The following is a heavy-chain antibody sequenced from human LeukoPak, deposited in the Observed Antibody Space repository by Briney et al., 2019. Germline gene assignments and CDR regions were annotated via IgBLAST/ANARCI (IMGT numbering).Heavy chain of an antibody. CDR1: GFTFSNYA. CDR3: AMDYYYDSSGPP. CDR2: ISGGGGST. V-gene: IGHV3-23*01. J-gene: IGHJ5*02. Sequence: GGSLRLSCAASGFTFSNYAMTWVRQAPGKGLDWVSAISGGGGSTYYADSVKGRFTISRDNSKNTLYLQMNSLRAEDTAVYYCAMDYYYDSSGPPWGQGTLVTVSS. D-gene: IGHD3-22*01.